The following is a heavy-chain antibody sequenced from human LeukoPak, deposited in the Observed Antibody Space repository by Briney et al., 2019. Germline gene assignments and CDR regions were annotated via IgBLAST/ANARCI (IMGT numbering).Heavy chain of an antibody. CDR1: GFTFSRYG. CDR2: ISYDGSNK. Sequence: GGSLRLSCAASGFTFSRYGMHWVRQAPGKGLEWVTAISYDGSNKYYADSVKGRFTISRDNSKNTLYLQMNSLRAEDTAVYYCAKDSTPGVVVADYWGQGTLVTVSS. J-gene: IGHJ4*02. CDR3: AKDSTPGVVVADY. V-gene: IGHV3-30*04. D-gene: IGHD2-15*01.